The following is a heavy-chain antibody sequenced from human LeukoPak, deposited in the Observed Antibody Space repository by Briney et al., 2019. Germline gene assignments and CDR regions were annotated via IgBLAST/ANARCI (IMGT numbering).Heavy chain of an antibody. J-gene: IGHJ6*02. D-gene: IGHD6-19*01. CDR2: IYYSGST. Sequence: SEALSLTCTVSGGSISSYYWSWIRQPPGKGLEWIGYIYYSGSTNYNPSLKSRVTISVDTSKNQFSLKLSSVTAADTAVYYCARGLAVGYYYGMDVWGQGTTVTVSS. V-gene: IGHV4-59*01. CDR3: ARGLAVGYYYGMDV. CDR1: GGSISSYY.